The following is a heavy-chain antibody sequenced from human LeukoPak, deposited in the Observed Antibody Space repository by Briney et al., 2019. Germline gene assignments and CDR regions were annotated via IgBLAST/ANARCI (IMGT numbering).Heavy chain of an antibody. Sequence: GGSLRLSCAASGFTFSSYEMNWVRQAPGKGLEWVSYISSSGSTIYYADSVKGRFTISGDNSKSTLYLQMNSLRAEDTAVYYCARRAGGYSHPYDYWGQGTLVTVSS. J-gene: IGHJ4*02. D-gene: IGHD4-23*01. CDR2: ISSSGSTI. V-gene: IGHV3-48*03. CDR1: GFTFSSYE. CDR3: ARRAGGYSHPYDY.